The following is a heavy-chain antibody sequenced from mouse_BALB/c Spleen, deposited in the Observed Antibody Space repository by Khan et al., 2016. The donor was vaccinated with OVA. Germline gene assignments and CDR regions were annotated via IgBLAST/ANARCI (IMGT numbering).Heavy chain of an antibody. D-gene: IGHD4-1*01. Sequence: EVQLQESGPGLVKPSQSLSLTCTVTGYSITSDYAWNWIRQFPGNKLEWIGYISYSGSTSYNPSLKSRISITRYTSKDQFFLQLKSVTCEDTATYYCASGLGRYYALDYWGQGTSVTVSS. CDR2: ISYSGST. CDR3: ASGLGRYYALDY. J-gene: IGHJ4*01. V-gene: IGHV3-2*02. CDR1: GYSITSDYA.